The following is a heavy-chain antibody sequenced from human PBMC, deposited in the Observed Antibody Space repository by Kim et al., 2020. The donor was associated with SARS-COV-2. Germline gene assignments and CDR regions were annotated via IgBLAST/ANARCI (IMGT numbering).Heavy chain of an antibody. CDR2: SSDGSNK. J-gene: IGHJ4*02. Sequence: SSDGSNKYYADSVNGRFTISRDNSRTTLYLQMNSRGAEDTAVYYCTIDSHWGQGTLVTVSS. V-gene: IGHV3-30*03. CDR3: TIDSH.